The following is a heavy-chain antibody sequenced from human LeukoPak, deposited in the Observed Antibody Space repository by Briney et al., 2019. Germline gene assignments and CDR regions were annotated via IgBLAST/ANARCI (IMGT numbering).Heavy chain of an antibody. CDR1: GYTFTSYG. CDR3: ARDGTGDHWYFDL. J-gene: IGHJ2*01. Sequence: ASVKVSCKVSGYTFTSYGISWVRQAPGQGLEWMGIINPSGGSTSYAQKFQGRVTMTRDTSTSTVYMELSSLRSEDTAVYYCARDGTGDHWYFDLWGRGTLVTVSS. V-gene: IGHV1-46*01. CDR2: INPSGGST. D-gene: IGHD7-27*01.